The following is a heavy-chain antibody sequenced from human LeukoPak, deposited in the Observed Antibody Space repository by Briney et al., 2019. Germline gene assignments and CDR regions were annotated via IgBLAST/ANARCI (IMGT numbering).Heavy chain of an antibody. CDR1: ASDFRTSW. CDR2: ITADGRST. Sequence: GGALRLSCASSASDFRTSWMHWVRQGPGTGLVWVSLITADGRSTTYADSVKGRFTISRDNAKNTLYLQMNSLRAEDTAVYYCARDPDYGGNPNYFDYWGQGTLVTVSS. D-gene: IGHD4-23*01. J-gene: IGHJ4*02. V-gene: IGHV3-74*01. CDR3: ARDPDYGGNPNYFDY.